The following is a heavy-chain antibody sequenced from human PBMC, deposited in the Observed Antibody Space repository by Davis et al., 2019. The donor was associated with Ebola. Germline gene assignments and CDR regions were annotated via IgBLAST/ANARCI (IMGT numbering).Heavy chain of an antibody. CDR2: IKSDGSST. CDR3: AREGSDSYLEY. Sequence: GESLKISCVASGFTSSSYWMHWVRQAPGKGLVWVSFIKSDGSSTRYADSVKGRFTISRDNAKNTLYLQMNSLRGEDTAVYYCAREGSDSYLEYWGQGTLVTVSS. V-gene: IGHV3-74*01. D-gene: IGHD3-10*01. J-gene: IGHJ4*02. CDR1: GFTSSSYW.